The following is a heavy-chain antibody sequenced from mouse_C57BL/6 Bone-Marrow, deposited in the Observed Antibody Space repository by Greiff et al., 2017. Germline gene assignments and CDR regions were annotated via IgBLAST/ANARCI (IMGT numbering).Heavy chain of an antibody. D-gene: IGHD1-1*01. J-gene: IGHJ2*01. CDR3: ARYGVQLRRYYFDY. V-gene: IGHV1-64*01. CDR1: GYTFTSYW. CDR2: IHPNSGST. Sequence: QVQLQQPGAELVKPGASVKLSCTASGYTFTSYWMPWVKQSPGQGLEWIGMIHPNSGSTNYHDRFKGKATLTVDKASSTAYMQLSSLTSEDTAVYYCARYGVQLRRYYFDYWGQSTTLTVSS.